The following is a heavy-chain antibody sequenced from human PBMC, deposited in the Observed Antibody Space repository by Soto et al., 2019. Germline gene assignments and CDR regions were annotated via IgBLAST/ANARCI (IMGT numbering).Heavy chain of an antibody. CDR2: IYYSGST. J-gene: IGHJ4*02. CDR3: ARWQGPLLVFDY. V-gene: IGHV4-31*03. Sequence: SETLSLTCTVSGGSISSGGYYWSWIRQHPGKGLAWLGYIYYSGSTYYNPSLKSRVTISVGTSKNQFSLKLSSVTAADTAVYYCARWQGPLLVFDYWGQGTLVTVSS. CDR1: GGSISSGGYY.